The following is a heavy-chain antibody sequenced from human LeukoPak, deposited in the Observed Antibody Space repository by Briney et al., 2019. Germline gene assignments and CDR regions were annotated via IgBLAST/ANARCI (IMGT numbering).Heavy chain of an antibody. CDR3: ARATAENDH. V-gene: IGHV1-2*02. CDR1: GYTFTGYY. J-gene: IGHJ4*02. CDR2: LNPKTGGT. Sequence: GASVRVSCKASGYTFTGYYLRWVRQAPGQGLEWMGWLNPKTGGTRYAQKFQGRVTMTRDTSISTVNMELSRLTSDNTAVYYCARATAENDHWGQGTLVTVSS.